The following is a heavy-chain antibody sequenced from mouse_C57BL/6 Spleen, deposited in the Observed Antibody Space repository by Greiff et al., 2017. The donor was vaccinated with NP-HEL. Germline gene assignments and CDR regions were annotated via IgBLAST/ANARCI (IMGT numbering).Heavy chain of an antibody. Sequence: EVHLVESGGGLVKPGGSLKLSCAASGFTFSDYGMHWVRQAPEKGLEWVAYISSGSSTIYYADTVKGRFTISRDNAKNTLFLQMTGLRSEDTAMYYCARAFFIPVMDYWGQGTSVTVSS. CDR2: ISSGSSTI. CDR1: GFTFSDYG. D-gene: IGHD1-1*01. J-gene: IGHJ4*01. CDR3: ARAFFIPVMDY. V-gene: IGHV5-17*01.